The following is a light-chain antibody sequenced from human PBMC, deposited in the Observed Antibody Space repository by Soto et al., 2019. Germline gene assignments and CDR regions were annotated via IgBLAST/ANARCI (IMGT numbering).Light chain of an antibody. V-gene: IGKV3-20*01. CDR1: QRVSSSY. J-gene: IGKJ4*01. CDR2: GAS. Sequence: EILLTQSPGTLSLSPWERATLSCGASQRVSSSYLAWYQQKPGQAPRLLIYGASSRATGIPDRVSGSGSGTDVTLTIGRLEPEDFAMYYCQQYGSSPLTFGGGTKVDIK. CDR3: QQYGSSPLT.